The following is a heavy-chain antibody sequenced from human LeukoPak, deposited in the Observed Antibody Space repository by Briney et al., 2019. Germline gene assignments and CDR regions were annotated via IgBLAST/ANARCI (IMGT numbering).Heavy chain of an antibody. D-gene: IGHD1-14*01. Sequence: PGGSLRLSCAASGFTLSSYAMSWVRQASGKGLEWVSAISGSGGTTYYADSVKGRFTISRDNSKNTLYLQMNSPRAEDTAVYYCAKETDYYMDVWGKGTTVTVSS. CDR3: AKETDYYMDV. CDR2: ISGSGGTT. J-gene: IGHJ6*03. CDR1: GFTLSSYA. V-gene: IGHV3-23*01.